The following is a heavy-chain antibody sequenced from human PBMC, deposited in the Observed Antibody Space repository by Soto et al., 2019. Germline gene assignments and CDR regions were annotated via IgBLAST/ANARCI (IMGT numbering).Heavy chain of an antibody. CDR2: IYYSGST. J-gene: IGHJ4*02. CDR1: DGSISSYY. Sequence: SETLSLTCTVSDGSISSYYWSWIRQPPGKGLEWIGYIYYSGSTNYNPSLKSRVTISVDTSKNQFSLKLSSVTAADTAVYYCARGGPIAAAEFDYWGQGTLVTVSS. CDR3: ARGGPIAAAEFDY. V-gene: IGHV4-59*01. D-gene: IGHD6-13*01.